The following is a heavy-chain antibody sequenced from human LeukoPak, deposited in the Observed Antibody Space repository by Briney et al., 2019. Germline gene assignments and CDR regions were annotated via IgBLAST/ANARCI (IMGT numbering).Heavy chain of an antibody. J-gene: IGHJ5*02. CDR1: GFTFSSYS. V-gene: IGHV3-48*01. CDR2: ISSNSSTI. D-gene: IGHD4-17*01. Sequence: GGSLRLSCAASGFTFSSYSMNWVRQAPGKGLEWVSYISSNSSTIYYADSVKGRFTISRDNAKNSLYLQMNSLRAEDTAVYYCARDLVSGDYFWWFDPWGQGTLVTVSS. CDR3: ARDLVSGDYFWWFDP.